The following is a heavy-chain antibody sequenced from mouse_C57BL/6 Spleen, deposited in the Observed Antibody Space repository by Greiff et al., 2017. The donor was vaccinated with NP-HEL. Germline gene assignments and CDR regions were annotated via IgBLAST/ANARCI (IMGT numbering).Heavy chain of an antibody. CDR1: GFTFSDYY. Sequence: EVKLMESEGGLVQPGSSMKLSCTASGFTFSDYYMAWVRQVPEKGLEWVANINYDGSSTYYLDSLKSRFIISRDNAKNILYLQMSSLKAEDTATYYCARDRGSYFDYWGQGTTLTVSS. J-gene: IGHJ2*01. CDR2: INYDGSST. V-gene: IGHV5-16*01. CDR3: ARDRGSYFDY.